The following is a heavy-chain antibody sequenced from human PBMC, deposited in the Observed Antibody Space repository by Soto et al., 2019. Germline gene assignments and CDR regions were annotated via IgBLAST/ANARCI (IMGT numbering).Heavy chain of an antibody. D-gene: IGHD1-26*01. CDR2: IYYNGST. V-gene: IGHV4-31*03. CDR3: ARDRGDSDLPWDNFDY. CDR1: GGSISSGGYY. Sequence: QVQLQESGPGLVKPSQTLSLTCTVSGGSISSGGYYWSWIRQHPGKGLEWIGYIYYNGSTYYNPSLKSRVTISVDTSKNQFSLKLSSVTAADTAVYYCARDRGDSDLPWDNFDYWGQGTLVTVSS. J-gene: IGHJ4*02.